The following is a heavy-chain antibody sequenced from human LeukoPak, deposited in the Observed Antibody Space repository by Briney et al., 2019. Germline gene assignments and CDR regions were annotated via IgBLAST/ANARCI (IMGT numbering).Heavy chain of an antibody. CDR2: IYYSGST. CDR3: ARHGLYSAAVAGFDY. Sequence: SETLSLTCTVSGGSISSYSLSWVRQPPGKGLEWIGYIYYSGSTKYNPSLKSRVTISVDTSKNQFSLKLSSVTAADTAVYYCARHGLYSAAVAGFDYWGQGTLVTVSS. V-gene: IGHV4-59*01. CDR1: GGSISSYS. J-gene: IGHJ4*02. D-gene: IGHD6-19*01.